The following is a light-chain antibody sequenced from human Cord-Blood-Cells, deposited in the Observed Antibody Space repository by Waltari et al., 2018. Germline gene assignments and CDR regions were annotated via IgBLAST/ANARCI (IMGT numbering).Light chain of an antibody. CDR3: CSYAGSYTWV. V-gene: IGLV2-11*01. J-gene: IGLJ3*02. Sequence: QSALTQPRSVSGSPGQSVTISCTGTSSDVGGYNYVSWYQQHPGKAPKLMIYDVSKRPPGVPDRFSGSKYGNTASLTISGLQAEDEADYYCCSYAGSYTWVFGGGTKLTVL. CDR1: SSDVGGYNY. CDR2: DVS.